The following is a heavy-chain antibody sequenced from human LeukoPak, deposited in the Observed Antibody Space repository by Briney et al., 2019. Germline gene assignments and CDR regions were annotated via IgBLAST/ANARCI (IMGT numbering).Heavy chain of an antibody. Sequence: PGRSLRLSCAASGFTFSSYAMHWVRQAPGKGLEWVAVISYDGSNKYYADSVKGRFTISRDNAKNSLYLQMNSLRAEDTAVYYCARAALYYYGSGRFLDVWGQGTTVTVSS. D-gene: IGHD3-10*01. CDR2: ISYDGSNK. CDR3: ARAALYYYGSGRFLDV. J-gene: IGHJ6*02. CDR1: GFTFSSYA. V-gene: IGHV3-30-3*01.